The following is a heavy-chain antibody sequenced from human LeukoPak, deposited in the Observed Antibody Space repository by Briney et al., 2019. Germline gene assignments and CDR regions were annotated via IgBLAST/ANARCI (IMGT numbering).Heavy chain of an antibody. CDR2: FSGSGGST. Sequence: PGGSLRLSCAASGFTFCSYSMGWVRPAPGEGLEWVSAFSGSGGSTYYADSVKGRFTISRDNSKNTLYLQMNSLRAEDTAVYYCAKSVVVAAMEYYFDYWGQGTLVTVSS. D-gene: IGHD2-15*01. V-gene: IGHV3-23*01. CDR1: GFTFCSYS. J-gene: IGHJ4*02. CDR3: AKSVVVAAMEYYFDY.